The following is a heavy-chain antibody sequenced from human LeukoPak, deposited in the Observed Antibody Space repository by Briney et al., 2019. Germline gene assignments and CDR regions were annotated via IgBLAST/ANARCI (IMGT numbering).Heavy chain of an antibody. CDR3: ARDSGMVRGTVDY. Sequence: GGSLRLSCAASGFTVSSSYISWVRQAPGKGLEWVSVMYSGGNTYYADSVKGRFTISRDKSKNTLYLQMNSLRAEDTAVYHCARDSGMVRGTVDYWGQGTLVTVSS. V-gene: IGHV3-66*01. CDR2: MYSGGNT. J-gene: IGHJ4*02. CDR1: GFTVSSSY. D-gene: IGHD3-10*01.